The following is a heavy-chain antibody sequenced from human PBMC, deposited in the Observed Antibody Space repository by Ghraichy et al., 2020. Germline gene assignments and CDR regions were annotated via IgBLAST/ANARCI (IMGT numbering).Heavy chain of an antibody. CDR3: ARGISGYSSGWTPYYFDY. V-gene: IGHV5-51*01. CDR2: IYPGDSDT. J-gene: IGHJ4*02. CDR1: GYSFTSYW. Sequence: GESLNISCKGSGYSFTSYWIGWVRQMPGKGLEWMGIIYPGDSDTRYSPSFQGQVTISADKSISTAYLQWSSLKASDTAMYYCARGISGYSSGWTPYYFDYWGQGTLVTVSS. D-gene: IGHD6-19*01.